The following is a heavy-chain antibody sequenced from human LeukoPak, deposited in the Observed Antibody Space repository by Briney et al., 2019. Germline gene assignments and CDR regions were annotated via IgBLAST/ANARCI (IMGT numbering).Heavy chain of an antibody. CDR3: ASHYGPRPV. V-gene: IGHV1-2*06. D-gene: IGHD3-10*01. CDR2: IQPRTGDT. J-gene: IGHJ4*02. CDR1: GYTFNDHH. Sequence: ASVKVSCKTSGYTFNDHHIHWVRQAPGQGLEWMGRIQPRTGDTDFAQKFQGRATITRDTSITTGYPELTSLTSDDTAVYYCASHYGPRPVWGQGTLVTVS.